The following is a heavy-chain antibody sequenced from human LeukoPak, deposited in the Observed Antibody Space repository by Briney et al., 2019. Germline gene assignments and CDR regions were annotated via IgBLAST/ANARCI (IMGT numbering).Heavy chain of an antibody. D-gene: IGHD2-15*01. J-gene: IGHJ4*02. CDR3: ARRSYCSVGSCYSGDDY. CDR1: GYSFTSYW. Sequence: GESLKISCKGSGYSFTSYWIGWVRQMPGKGLEWMGIIYPGDSDTGYSPSFQGQVTISADKSISTAYLQWSSLKASDTAMYYCARRSYCSVGSCYSGDDYWGQGTLVTVSS. CDR2: IYPGDSDT. V-gene: IGHV5-51*01.